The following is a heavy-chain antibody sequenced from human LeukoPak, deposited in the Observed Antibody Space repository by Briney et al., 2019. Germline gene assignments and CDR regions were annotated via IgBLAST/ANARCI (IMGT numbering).Heavy chain of an antibody. CDR3: AKESGWYGRAFDY. V-gene: IGHV3-23*01. Sequence: PGGSLRLSCAASGFTLSNCAMTWVRQAPGKGLEWVSGIDTKGTRTYYADSVKGRFTISRDNSKNTLFLQMNSLRAEDMAVYYCAKESGWYGRAFDYWGQGTLVTVSS. CDR2: IDTKGTRT. CDR1: GFTLSNCA. J-gene: IGHJ4*02. D-gene: IGHD6-19*01.